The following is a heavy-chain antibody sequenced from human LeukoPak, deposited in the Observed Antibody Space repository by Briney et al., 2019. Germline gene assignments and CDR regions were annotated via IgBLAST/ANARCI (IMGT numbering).Heavy chain of an antibody. V-gene: IGHV1-46*01. CDR2: INPSGGST. D-gene: IGHD5-18*01. Sequence: ASVKVSCKASGYTFTSYYMHWVRQAPGQGLEWMGIINPSGGSTSYAQKFQGRVTMTRDTSTSTVYMELSSLRSEDTAVYYCARWLWVLDTMETGDYWGQGTLVTVSS. CDR1: GYTFTSYY. J-gene: IGHJ4*02. CDR3: ARWLWVLDTMETGDY.